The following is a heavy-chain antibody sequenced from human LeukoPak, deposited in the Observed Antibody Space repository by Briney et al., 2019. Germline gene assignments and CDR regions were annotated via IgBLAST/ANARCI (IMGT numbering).Heavy chain of an antibody. CDR1: GFTFSSYA. Sequence: PGGSLRLSCAASGFTFSSYAMNWVRQALGQGLEWVSAISGNGGSTYYADSVKGHFTISRDNSKNTLYLQMNSLRAEDTAVYYCAKDPQDCSGGSCYTPGYYFDYWGQGTLVTVSS. J-gene: IGHJ4*02. CDR3: AKDPQDCSGGSCYTPGYYFDY. D-gene: IGHD2-15*01. CDR2: ISGNGGST. V-gene: IGHV3-23*01.